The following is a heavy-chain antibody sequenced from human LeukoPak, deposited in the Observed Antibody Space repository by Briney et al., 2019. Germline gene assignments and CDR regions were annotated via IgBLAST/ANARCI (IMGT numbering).Heavy chain of an antibody. D-gene: IGHD6-13*01. V-gene: IGHV4-39*01. CDR2: IYYSGNT. CDR3: ASQESSSWYYNWFDP. Sequence: SETLSLTCTVSGGSISNSGHSWGWIRQPPGKGLEWIGSIYYSGNTYYNPSLKSRVTISVDTSKNQFSLRLSSVTAADTAMYYCASQESSSWYYNWFDPWGQGTLVTVSS. J-gene: IGHJ5*02. CDR1: GGSISNSGHS.